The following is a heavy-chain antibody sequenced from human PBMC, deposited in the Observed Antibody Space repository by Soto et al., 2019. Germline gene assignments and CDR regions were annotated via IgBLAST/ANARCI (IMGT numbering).Heavy chain of an antibody. D-gene: IGHD1-1*01. Sequence: EVQLVESGGGLVKPGGSLRLSCAASGFTFSSYSFNWVRQAPGKGLEWVSIITPTSTFISYADSVRGRFTISRDNAKNSLYLQMDSLGAGDTAVDYCARARGNDWYEDYWGQGTLVTVSS. CDR3: ARARGNDWYEDY. J-gene: IGHJ4*02. V-gene: IGHV3-21*06. CDR2: ITPTSTFI. CDR1: GFTFSSYS.